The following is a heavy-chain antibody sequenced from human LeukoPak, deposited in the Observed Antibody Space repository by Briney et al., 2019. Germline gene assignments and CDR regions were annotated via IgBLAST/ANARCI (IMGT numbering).Heavy chain of an antibody. D-gene: IGHD2-2*01. V-gene: IGHV4-30-2*01. CDR2: IYHSGST. J-gene: IGHJ2*01. Sequence: PSQTLSLTCAVSGGSISSGGYFWSWIRQPPGKGLKWIGYIYHSGSTYYNPSLKSRVTISVDRSKNQFSLKLSSVTAADTAVYYCARSSTNWYFDLWGRGTLVTVSS. CDR3: ARSSTNWYFDL. CDR1: GGSISSGGYF.